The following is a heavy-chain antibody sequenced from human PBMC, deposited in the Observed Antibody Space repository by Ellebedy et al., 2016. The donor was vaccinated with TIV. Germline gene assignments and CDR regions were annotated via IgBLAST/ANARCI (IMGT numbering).Heavy chain of an antibody. CDR2: IFPADAET. V-gene: IGHV5-51*01. CDR1: GYKVPNYW. CDR3: ASLPYGSGRYGAFEI. Sequence: GESLKISXKGSGYKVPNYWIGWVRQMPGKGLEWMGIIFPADAETTYSPSFEGQVTISADKSIDAAYLQWSSLKASDTAMYYGASLPYGSGRYGAFEIWGQGTMVTVS. D-gene: IGHD3-10*01. J-gene: IGHJ3*02.